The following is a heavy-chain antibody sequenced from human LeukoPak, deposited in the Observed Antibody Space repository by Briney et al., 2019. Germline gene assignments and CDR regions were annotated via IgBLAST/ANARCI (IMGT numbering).Heavy chain of an antibody. D-gene: IGHD2-2*01. Sequence: GRSLRLSCAASGFTFSIYGMHWVRPAPGKVLEWVLGIGATGGSTYHADSVKGRFTFSRDNSKNSLYLQMNSLRAEDTAVYYCARNLPAADYWGQGTLVTVSS. CDR2: IGATGGST. J-gene: IGHJ4*02. CDR1: GFTFSIYG. CDR3: ARNLPAADY. V-gene: IGHV3-23*01.